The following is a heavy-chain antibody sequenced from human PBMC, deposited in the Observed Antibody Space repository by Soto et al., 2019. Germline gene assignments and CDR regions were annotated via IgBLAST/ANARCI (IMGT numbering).Heavy chain of an antibody. CDR2: IKQDGSEK. J-gene: IGHJ4*02. Sequence: GGSLRLSCAASGFTFSSYWMSWVRQAPGKGLEWVANIKQDGSEKYYVDSVKGRFTISRDNAKNSLYLQMNSLRAEDTAVYYCARSGWYPVGYFDYWGQGTLVTVSS. V-gene: IGHV3-7*05. CDR3: ARSGWYPVGYFDY. D-gene: IGHD6-13*01. CDR1: GFTFSSYW.